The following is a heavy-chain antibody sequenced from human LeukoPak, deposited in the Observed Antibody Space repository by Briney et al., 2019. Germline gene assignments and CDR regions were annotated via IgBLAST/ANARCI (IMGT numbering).Heavy chain of an antibody. J-gene: IGHJ4*02. CDR2: ISYDGNNK. Sequence: GRSLRLSCAASGFTFSSFAMHWVRQAPGKGLEWVAVISYDGNNKNYADSVKGRFTISGDNSKNTLYLQMNSLRAEDTAVYFCARGGISWYYFDYWGQGTPVTVSS. V-gene: IGHV3-30-3*01. D-gene: IGHD6-13*01. CDR1: GFTFSSFA. CDR3: ARGGISWYYFDY.